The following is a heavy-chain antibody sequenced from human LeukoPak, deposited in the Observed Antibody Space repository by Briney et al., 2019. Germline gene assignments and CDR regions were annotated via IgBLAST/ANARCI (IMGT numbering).Heavy chain of an antibody. CDR3: ARAFTGGTLDF. CDR1: GYTFTSNH. CDR2: INPSDGIR. D-gene: IGHD2-8*02. Sequence: ASVKVSCKASGYTFTSNHLHWVRQVPGQGLEWMGVINPSDGIRSYAQKFQGRVTMTTDTSTSTLYMELSSLRSDDTAVFYCARAFTGGTLDFWGQGTLVTVSS. V-gene: IGHV1-46*01. J-gene: IGHJ4*02.